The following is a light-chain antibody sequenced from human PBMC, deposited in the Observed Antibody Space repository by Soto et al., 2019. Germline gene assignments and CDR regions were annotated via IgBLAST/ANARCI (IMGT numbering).Light chain of an antibody. J-gene: IGLJ2*01. CDR1: SSNIGNNY. CDR2: DNN. Sequence: QSVLTQPPSVSAAPGQKVTISCSGSSSNIGNNYVSWYQHLPGTAPKLLIYDNNKRPSGIPDRFSGSKSGTSATLDIIGLRTGDEADYYCGTWDSRLSGGVFGGGTQVTVL. CDR3: GTWDSRLSGGV. V-gene: IGLV1-51*01.